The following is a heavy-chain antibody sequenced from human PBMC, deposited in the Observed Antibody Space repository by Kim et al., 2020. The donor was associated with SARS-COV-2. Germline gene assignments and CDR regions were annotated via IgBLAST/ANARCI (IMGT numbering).Heavy chain of an antibody. J-gene: IGHJ3*02. V-gene: IGHV4-59*13. CDR1: GGSISSYY. CDR3: ARVANLEATSPEHAVDI. CDR2: IYYSGST. Sequence: SETLSLTFTVSGGSISSYYWSWNRQPPGKRLEWIGYIYYSGSTNYTPSLKSRVTITVDTSKNQFFLKLSSVTAADTAAYYCARVANLEATSPEHAVDI.